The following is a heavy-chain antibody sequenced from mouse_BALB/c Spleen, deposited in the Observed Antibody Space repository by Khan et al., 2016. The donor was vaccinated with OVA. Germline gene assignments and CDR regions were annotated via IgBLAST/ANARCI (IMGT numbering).Heavy chain of an antibody. J-gene: IGHJ4*01. CDR1: GYTFTSYW. CDR3: ASENYYGRTCYAMDY. Sequence: DLVKPGASVKLSCKASGYTFTSYWINWIKQRPGQGLEWIGRIGPGSGNAYYNEMFKGKATLTVDTSYSTAYIPLSSLSSEDSGFYFCASENYYGRTCYAMDYWGQGTSVTVAS. D-gene: IGHD1-1*01. CDR2: IGPGSGNA. V-gene: IGHV1S41*01.